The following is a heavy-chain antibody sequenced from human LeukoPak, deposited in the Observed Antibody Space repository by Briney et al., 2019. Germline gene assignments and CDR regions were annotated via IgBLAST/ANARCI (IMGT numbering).Heavy chain of an antibody. V-gene: IGHV4-39*07. CDR2: IYYSGST. CDR3: ARVYCSGGSCSFDY. J-gene: IGHJ4*02. CDR1: GGSISSSSYY. Sequence: PSETLSLTCTVSGGSISSSSYYWGWIRQPPGKGLEWIGSIYYSGSTYYNPSLKSRVTISVDTSKNQFSLKLSSVTAADTAVYYCARVYCSGGSCSFDYWGQGTLVTVSS. D-gene: IGHD2-15*01.